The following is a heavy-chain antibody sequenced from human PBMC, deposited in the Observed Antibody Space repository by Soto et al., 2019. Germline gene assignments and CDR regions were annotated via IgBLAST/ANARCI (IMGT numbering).Heavy chain of an antibody. CDR2: IYSGGST. Sequence: EVQLVESGGGLVQPGGSLRLSCAASGFTVSSNYMSWVRQAPGKGLEWVSVIYSGGSTYYADSVKGRFTISRDNSKNTLYLQMNSLGAEDTAVYYCARDFVHGDHPEYFQHWGQGTLVTVSS. J-gene: IGHJ1*01. CDR1: GFTVSSNY. V-gene: IGHV3-66*01. D-gene: IGHD4-17*01. CDR3: ARDFVHGDHPEYFQH.